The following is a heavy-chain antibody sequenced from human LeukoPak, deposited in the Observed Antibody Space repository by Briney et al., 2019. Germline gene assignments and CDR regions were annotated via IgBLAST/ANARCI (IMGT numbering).Heavy chain of an antibody. V-gene: IGHV4-61*09. CDR2: IHTTGST. Sequence: SQTLSLTCTVSGGSINSGSYYWNWIRQSAGKGLEWIGHIHTTGSTNCNPSLKSRVTTSLDTSKNQFSLKLNSVTAADTAVYYCARCTSTSCYNFDYWGQGSLVTVSS. CDR1: GGSINSGSYY. J-gene: IGHJ4*02. CDR3: ARCTSTSCYNFDY. D-gene: IGHD2-2*02.